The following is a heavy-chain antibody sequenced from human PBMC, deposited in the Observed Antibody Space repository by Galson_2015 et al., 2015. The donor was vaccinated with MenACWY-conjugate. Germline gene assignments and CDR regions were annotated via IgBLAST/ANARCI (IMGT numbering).Heavy chain of an antibody. CDR2: IDPTDSYT. CDR1: GYSFSNYW. Sequence: QSGAEVKKPGESLRVSCQASGYSFSNYWITWVRQMPGKGLEYMGRIDPTDSYTNYSPSFQGHVTISVDKSSDTAYLQWSSLRASDSALYYCARLPPLTWIDVPAGFFDYWGQGTLVTVSS. V-gene: IGHV5-10-1*01. CDR3: ARLPPLTWIDVPAGFFDY. D-gene: IGHD4/OR15-4a*01. J-gene: IGHJ4*02.